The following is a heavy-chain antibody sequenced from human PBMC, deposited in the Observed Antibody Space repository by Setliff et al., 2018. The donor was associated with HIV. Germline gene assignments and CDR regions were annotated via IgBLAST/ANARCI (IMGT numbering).Heavy chain of an antibody. CDR3: ARDRAEADVGGGVRGPTYFCDY. Sequence: SVKVSCKASGGTFSTCAISWVRQAPGRGLEWMGGIIPVFGSAHYAQKFQDGITITTDESTSSVFVELSNLRPDDTAIYYCARDRAEADVGGGVRGPTYFCDYWGQGTLVTVSS. J-gene: IGHJ4*02. CDR1: GGTFSTCA. CDR2: IIPVFGSA. V-gene: IGHV1-69*05. D-gene: IGHD3-16*01.